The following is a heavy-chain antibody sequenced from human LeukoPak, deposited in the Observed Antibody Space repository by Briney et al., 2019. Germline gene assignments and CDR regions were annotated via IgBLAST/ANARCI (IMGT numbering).Heavy chain of an antibody. CDR1: GFSLTTSGVG. V-gene: IGHV2-70*11. D-gene: IGHD3-22*01. CDR2: IDWDDDK. J-gene: IGHJ4*02. Sequence: SGPTLVKPTQTLTLTCTFSGFSLTTSGVGVGWIRQPPGKALEWLARIDWDDDKYYNTSLKTRLTISKDTSKNQVVLTMTNMDPVDTATYYCARIVLYSSGYYLDYWGQGTLVTVSS. CDR3: ARIVLYSSGYYLDY.